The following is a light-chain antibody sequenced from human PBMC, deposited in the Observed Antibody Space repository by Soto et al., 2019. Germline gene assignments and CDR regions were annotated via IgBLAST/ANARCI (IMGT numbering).Light chain of an antibody. CDR3: QQYGTSEII. V-gene: IGKV3-11*01. Sequence: EIALTQSLATLSLYPGERATLSCRASQNVNSDLAWFQQKPGQAPRLLIHEVSYRATGIPARFSGSGSGTDFTLTISRLETEDFAVFYCQQYGTSEIIFGHGARL. CDR2: EVS. CDR1: QNVNSD. J-gene: IGKJ5*01.